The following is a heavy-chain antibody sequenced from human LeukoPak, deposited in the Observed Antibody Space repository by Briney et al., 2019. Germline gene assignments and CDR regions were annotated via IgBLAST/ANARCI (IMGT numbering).Heavy chain of an antibody. V-gene: IGHV4-34*01. J-gene: IGHJ4*02. Sequence: SETLSLTCAVYGGSFSGYYWSWIRQLPGKGLEWIGEINHSGSTNYNPSLKSRVTISVDTSKNQFSLKLSSVTAADTAVYYCARLHYYDSSGYYFGIDYWGQGTLVTVSS. CDR2: INHSGST. CDR3: ARLHYYDSSGYYFGIDY. CDR1: GGSFSGYY. D-gene: IGHD3-22*01.